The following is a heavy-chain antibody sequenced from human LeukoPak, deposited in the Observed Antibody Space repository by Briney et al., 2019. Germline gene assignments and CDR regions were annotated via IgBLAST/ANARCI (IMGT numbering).Heavy chain of an antibody. V-gene: IGHV1-69*04. D-gene: IGHD2-2*01. CDR3: ARGVGYCSSTSCSNWFDP. CDR1: GGTFSSYA. Sequence: GASVKVSCKASGGTFSSYAISWVRQAPGQGLEWMGRIIPILGIANYAQKFQGRVTITADKSTSTAYMELSSLRSEDTAVYYCARGVGYCSSTSCSNWFDPWGQGTLVTVSS. J-gene: IGHJ5*02. CDR2: IIPILGIA.